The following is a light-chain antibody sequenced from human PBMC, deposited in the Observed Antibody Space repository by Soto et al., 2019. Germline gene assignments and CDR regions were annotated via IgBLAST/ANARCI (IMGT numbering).Light chain of an antibody. J-gene: IGKJ4*01. Sequence: EIVMTQSPATLSVSPGERATLSCRASQSVSSNLAWYQQKPGQAHRLLIYGTYIRATGIPARFSGSGSGTEFTLPISSLQSEDFAVYYCQQYNKWPPLTFGGGTKVEIK. CDR2: GTY. CDR3: QQYNKWPPLT. CDR1: QSVSSN. V-gene: IGKV3D-15*01.